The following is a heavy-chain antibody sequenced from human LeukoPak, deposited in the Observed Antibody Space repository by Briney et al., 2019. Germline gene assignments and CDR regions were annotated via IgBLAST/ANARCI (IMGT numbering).Heavy chain of an antibody. J-gene: IGHJ6*03. CDR3: ARSLRVRGVPDYMDV. Sequence: GGSLRLSCAASGFTFSSYAMSWVRQAPGKGLEWVSAITGSGGSTYYADTVKGRFTISRDNSKNTLYLQMNSLRADDTAVYYCARSLRVRGVPDYMDVWGKGTTVTISS. CDR1: GFTFSSYA. D-gene: IGHD3-10*01. V-gene: IGHV3-23*01. CDR2: ITGSGGST.